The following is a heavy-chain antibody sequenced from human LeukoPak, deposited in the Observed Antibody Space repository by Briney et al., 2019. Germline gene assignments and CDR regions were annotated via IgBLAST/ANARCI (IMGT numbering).Heavy chain of an antibody. V-gene: IGHV3-23*01. J-gene: IGHJ4*02. D-gene: IGHD1-26*01. Sequence: GGSLRLSCAASGFTFDDYGMSWVRQAPGKGLEWVSAISGSGGSTYYADSVKGRFTISRDNSKNTLYLQMNSLRAEDTAVYYCANPGVGAPVWGQGTLVTVSS. CDR1: GFTFDDYG. CDR2: ISGSGGST. CDR3: ANPGVGAPV.